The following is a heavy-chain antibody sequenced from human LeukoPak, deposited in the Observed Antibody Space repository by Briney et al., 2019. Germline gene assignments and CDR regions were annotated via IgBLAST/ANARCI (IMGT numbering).Heavy chain of an antibody. V-gene: IGHV1-18*01. CDR3: ARHSSGWSIYFDY. D-gene: IGHD6-19*01. Sequence: ASLKVSCKASGYTFTSYEISWVRQAPGQGLEWMAWISAYNGNTNYAQNLQGRVTMTTDTSTSTAYMELRSLRSDDTAVYYCARHSSGWSIYFDYWGQGTLVTVSS. CDR1: GYTFTSYE. CDR2: ISAYNGNT. J-gene: IGHJ4*02.